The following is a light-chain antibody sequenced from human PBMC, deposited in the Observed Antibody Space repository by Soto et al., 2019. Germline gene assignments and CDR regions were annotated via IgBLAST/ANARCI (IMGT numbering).Light chain of an antibody. CDR1: SSDVGGYNY. V-gene: IGLV2-14*01. CDR3: SSYTGINSCTPYV. J-gene: IGLJ1*01. CDR2: EVS. Sequence: QSVLTQPASVSGSPGQSITISCTGTSSDVGGYNYVSWYQQHPGKAPKLMIYEVSYRPSGVSNRFSGSKSGNTASLTISGIQAEDEAYYYCSSYTGINSCTPYVFGGGTKVTVL.